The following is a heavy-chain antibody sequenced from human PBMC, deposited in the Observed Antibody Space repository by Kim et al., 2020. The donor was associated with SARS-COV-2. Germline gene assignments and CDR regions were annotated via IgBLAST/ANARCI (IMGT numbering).Heavy chain of an antibody. CDR2: INPQTGGT. V-gene: IGHV1-2*02. CDR3: ARGFGGSSWSNWLDP. Sequence: ASVKVSCKASGYTFTAHFMHWVRQAPGQGLEWMGWINPQTGGTNSAQKFQGRVTLTRDTSSNTIYMELTRLRSDDTAVYYCARGFGGSSWSNWLDPWGQGTLVTVSS. CDR1: GYTFTAHF. D-gene: IGHD6-13*01. J-gene: IGHJ5*02.